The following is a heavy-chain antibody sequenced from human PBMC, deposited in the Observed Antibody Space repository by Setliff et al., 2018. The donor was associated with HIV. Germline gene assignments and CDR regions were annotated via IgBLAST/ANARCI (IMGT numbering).Heavy chain of an antibody. J-gene: IGHJ4*02. CDR3: AKDGYSDYLNSYFDY. Sequence: GGSLRLSCAASGFTFSSYGMHWVRQAPGKGLEWVAFIRYDGSNKYYADSVKGRFTISRDNSKNTLYLQMNSLRAEDTAVYYCAKDGYSDYLNSYFDYWGQGTLVTVSS. D-gene: IGHD4-17*01. CDR1: GFTFSSYG. CDR2: IRYDGSNK. V-gene: IGHV3-30*02.